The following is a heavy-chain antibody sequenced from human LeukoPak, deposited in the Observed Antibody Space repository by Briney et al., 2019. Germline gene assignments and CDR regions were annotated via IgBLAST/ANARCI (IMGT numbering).Heavy chain of an antibody. Sequence: GESLKISCKGFGYSFTSYWIAWVRQMPGKGLEWMGIIYPGDSDTRYSPSFQGQVTISGDKSISTVYLQWSSLKASDTAMYYCARAPYRGGTGMDVWGQGTTVTVSS. V-gene: IGHV5-51*01. J-gene: IGHJ6*02. CDR1: GYSFTSYW. CDR3: ARAPYRGGTGMDV. CDR2: IYPGDSDT. D-gene: IGHD1-1*01.